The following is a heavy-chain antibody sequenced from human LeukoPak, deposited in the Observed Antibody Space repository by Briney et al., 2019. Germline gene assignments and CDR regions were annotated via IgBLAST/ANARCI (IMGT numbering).Heavy chain of an antibody. Sequence: SETLSLTCTVSGGSISSSSYYWGWIRQPPGKGLEWIGSIYYSGSTYYNPSLKSRVTISVDTSKNQFSLKLSSVTAADTAVYCCARLGRAVVESWGQGTLVTVSS. D-gene: IGHD3-10*01. J-gene: IGHJ5*01. CDR3: ARLGRAVVES. CDR2: IYYSGST. V-gene: IGHV4-39*01. CDR1: GGSISSSSYY.